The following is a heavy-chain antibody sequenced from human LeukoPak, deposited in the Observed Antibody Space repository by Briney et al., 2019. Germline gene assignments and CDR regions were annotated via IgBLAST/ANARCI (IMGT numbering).Heavy chain of an antibody. CDR1: GFIVSRYW. J-gene: IGHJ4*02. CDR2: IKEDGSEK. Sequence: PGGSLRLSCAASGFIVSRYWMSWLRQAPGKGLEWVADIKEDGSEKHCVDSVKGRFTISRANAENSLYLQMNSLRAEDTAIYYCARDLGVCSGGTCYSVYDYWGQGTLVTVSS. CDR3: ARDLGVCSGGTCYSVYDY. V-gene: IGHV3-7*01. D-gene: IGHD2-15*01.